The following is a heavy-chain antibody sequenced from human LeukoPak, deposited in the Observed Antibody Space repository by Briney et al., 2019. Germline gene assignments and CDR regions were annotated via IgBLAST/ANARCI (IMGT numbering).Heavy chain of an antibody. J-gene: IGHJ4*02. Sequence: RASVKVSCKASGGTFSSYAISWVRQAPGQGLEFMGWINPNSGGTSCAQKFQGRVTMTRDTSISTAYMELSRLRSDDTAMYYCATLGAGDFDYWGQGTLVTVSS. V-gene: IGHV1-2*02. CDR3: ATLGAGDFDY. D-gene: IGHD1-26*01. CDR1: GGTFSSYA. CDR2: INPNSGGT.